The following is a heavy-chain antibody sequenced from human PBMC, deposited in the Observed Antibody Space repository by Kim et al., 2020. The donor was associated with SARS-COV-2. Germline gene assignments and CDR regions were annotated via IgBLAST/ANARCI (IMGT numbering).Heavy chain of an antibody. CDR2: IYTSGST. D-gene: IGHD2-2*01. CDR3: ARATRYCSSTSCYCSEGCWFDP. CDR1: GGSISSYY. J-gene: IGHJ5*02. V-gene: IGHV4-4*07. Sequence: SETLSLTCTVSGGSISSYYWSWIRQPAGKGLEWIGRIYTSGSTNYNPSLKSRVTMSVDTSKNQFSLKLSSVTAADTAVYYCARATRYCSSTSCYCSEGCWFDPWGQGTLVTVSS.